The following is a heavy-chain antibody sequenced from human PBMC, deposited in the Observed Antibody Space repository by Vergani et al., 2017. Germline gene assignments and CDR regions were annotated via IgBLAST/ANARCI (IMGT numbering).Heavy chain of an antibody. Sequence: EVQLVESGGGLVKPGGSLRLSCAASGFTFSSYSMNWVRQAPGKGLEWVSSISSSSSYIYYADSVKGRFTISRDNAKNSLYLQMNSLRAEDTAVYYCAGGAGDFWSGRSESGTTYFDYWGQGTLVTVSS. CDR2: ISSSSSYI. J-gene: IGHJ4*02. CDR1: GFTFSSYS. V-gene: IGHV3-21*01. CDR3: AGGAGDFWSGRSESGTTYFDY. D-gene: IGHD3-3*01.